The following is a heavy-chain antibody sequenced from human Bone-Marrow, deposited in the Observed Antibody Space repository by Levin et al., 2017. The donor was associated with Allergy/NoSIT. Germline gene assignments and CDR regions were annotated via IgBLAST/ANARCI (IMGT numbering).Heavy chain of an antibody. CDR2: ISGSGSST. Sequence: GGSLRLSCAASGFTFNSYALSWVRQAPGKGLEWVSAISGSGSSTYYADSVKGRFTSSRDNSKNTLYLQMNSLRAEDTAVYYCAKGAGWVAGAVALIWGQGTLVTVSS. V-gene: IGHV3-23*01. CDR1: GFTFNSYA. J-gene: IGHJ4*02. CDR3: AKGAGWVAGAVALI. D-gene: IGHD6-19*01.